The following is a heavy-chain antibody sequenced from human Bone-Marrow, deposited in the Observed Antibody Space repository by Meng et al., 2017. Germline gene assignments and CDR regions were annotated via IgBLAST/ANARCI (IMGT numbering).Heavy chain of an antibody. CDR1: GFTFSSYA. V-gene: IGHV3-23*01. Sequence: ETLSLTCAASGFTFSSYAMSWVRQAPGKGLEWVSAISGSGGSTYYADSVKGRFTISRDNSKNTLYLQMNSLRAEDTAVYYCAKFTMIVVVKPPFDYWGQGTLVTVSS. J-gene: IGHJ4*02. CDR2: ISGSGGST. D-gene: IGHD3-22*01. CDR3: AKFTMIVVVKPPFDY.